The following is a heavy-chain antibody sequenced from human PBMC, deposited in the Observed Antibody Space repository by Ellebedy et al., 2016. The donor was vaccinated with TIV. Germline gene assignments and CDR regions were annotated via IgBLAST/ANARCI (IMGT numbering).Heavy chain of an antibody. J-gene: IGHJ5*02. Sequence: MPSETLSLTCIVSGGSTSNYYWSWIRQPPGKGLEWIGSIYYSGSTNYNPSLKSRVIISVDTSKNQFSLKLNSVTAADTAVYYCARDLAGGSGRFDPWGQGTLVTVSS. CDR3: ARDLAGGSGRFDP. CDR2: IYYSGST. V-gene: IGHV4-59*13. D-gene: IGHD3-10*01. CDR1: GGSTSNYY.